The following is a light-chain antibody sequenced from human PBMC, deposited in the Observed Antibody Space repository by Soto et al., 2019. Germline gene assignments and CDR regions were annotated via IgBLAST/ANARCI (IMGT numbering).Light chain of an antibody. V-gene: IGLV2-14*03. CDR3: SSYTSTSL. CDR2: AVS. J-gene: IGLJ1*01. CDR1: SSDIGGYDY. Sequence: QSALTQPASVSGSPGQSITISCTGTSSDIGGYDYVSWYQQHPDKAPKLIIYAVSNRPSGVSNXXXXXXXXXXAXXTISGLQAEDEADYYCSSYTSTSLFGTGTKLTVL.